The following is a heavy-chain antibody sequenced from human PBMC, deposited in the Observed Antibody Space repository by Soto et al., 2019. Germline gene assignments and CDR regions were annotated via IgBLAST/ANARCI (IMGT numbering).Heavy chain of an antibody. CDR2: THHSRGT. D-gene: IGHD6-13*01. Sequence: SETLSLTCAVSGDSIIGTHWWSWGRRPPGKGLEFIGETHHSRGTNYNPSLRSRVTMSLDKSKNQLSLILYSVTAADTGVYYCARYSAASGTYYFDYRGQGTLVTVSS. J-gene: IGHJ4*01. CDR1: GDSIIGTHW. V-gene: IGHV4-4*02. CDR3: ARYSAASGTYYFDY.